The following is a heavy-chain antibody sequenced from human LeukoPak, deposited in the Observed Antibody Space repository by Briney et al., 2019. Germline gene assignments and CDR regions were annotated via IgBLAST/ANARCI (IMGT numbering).Heavy chain of an antibody. D-gene: IGHD6-19*01. CDR1: GGSFSGYY. Sequence: KPSETLSLTCAVYGGSFSGYYWSWIRQPPGKGLEWIGEINHSGSTNYNPSLKGRVTISVDTSKNQFSLKLSSVSAADTAVYYCVRGREPYSSGWYWGQGTLVTVSS. CDR3: VRGREPYSSGWY. CDR2: INHSGST. J-gene: IGHJ4*02. V-gene: IGHV4-34*01.